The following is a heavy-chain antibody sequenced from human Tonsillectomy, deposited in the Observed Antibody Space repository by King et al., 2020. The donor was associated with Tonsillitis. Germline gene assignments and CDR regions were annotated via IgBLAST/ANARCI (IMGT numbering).Heavy chain of an antibody. CDR2: VIPDLDEP. CDR3: ARRVEGPESVLLYYSLYA. V-gene: IGHV1-69*01. D-gene: IGHD2-21*01. J-gene: IGHJ6*02. Sequence: VQLVESGAEVKKPGPSVKVSCKASGVSGDSINTYPVSWVRQAPGRGLEWVGAVIPDLDEPKYSQTLKGSVTITADESSTTVYMELSSLTPADTDMYYCARRVEGPESVLLYYSLYACGQRTAVTVSS. CDR1: GVSGDSINTYP.